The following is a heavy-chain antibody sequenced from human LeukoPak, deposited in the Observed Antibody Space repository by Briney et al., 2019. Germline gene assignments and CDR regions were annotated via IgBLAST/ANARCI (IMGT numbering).Heavy chain of an antibody. CDR2: IYYSGST. Sequence: SETLSLTCTVSGGSISSYYWSWIRQPPGKGLEWIGYIYYSGSTNYNPSLKSRVTISVDTSKNQFSLKLSSVTAADTAVYYCARWFGEPPNWFDPWGQGTLVTVSS. V-gene: IGHV4-59*01. CDR1: GGSISSYY. J-gene: IGHJ5*02. CDR3: ARWFGEPPNWFDP. D-gene: IGHD3-10*01.